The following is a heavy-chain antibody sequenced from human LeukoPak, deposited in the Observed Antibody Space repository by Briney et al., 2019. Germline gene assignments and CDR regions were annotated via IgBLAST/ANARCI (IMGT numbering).Heavy chain of an antibody. CDR2: INHSGST. D-gene: IGHD4-17*01. V-gene: IGHV4-34*01. J-gene: IGHJ4*02. CDR3: ASRIGYGEPNHPFDY. CDR1: GGSFSGYY. Sequence: SETLSLTCAVYGGSFSGYYWSWVRQPPGKGLEWIGEINHSGSTNYNPSLKSRVTISVDTSKNQFSLKLSSVTAADTAVYYCASRIGYGEPNHPFDYWGQGTLVTVSS.